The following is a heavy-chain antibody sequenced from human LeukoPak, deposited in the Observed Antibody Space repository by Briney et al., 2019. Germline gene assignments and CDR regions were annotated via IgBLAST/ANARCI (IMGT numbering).Heavy chain of an antibody. CDR3: ARWAGYCSITNCYTAFDY. D-gene: IGHD2-2*02. V-gene: IGHV1-69*13. CDR2: ITPIFGTA. Sequence: ASVKVSCXASGGTFSNYAINWVRLAPGQGLEWMGGITPIFGTANYAQRFQGRVTITADESTSTAYMELSSLRSEDTAVYYCARWAGYCSITNCYTAFDYWGQGTLVTVSS. J-gene: IGHJ4*02. CDR1: GGTFSNYA.